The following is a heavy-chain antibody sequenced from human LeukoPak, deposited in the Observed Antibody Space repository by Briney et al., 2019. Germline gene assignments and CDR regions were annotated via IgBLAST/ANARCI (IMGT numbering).Heavy chain of an antibody. CDR3: ARNELGGEWPKYDY. CDR1: GYTFTSYG. Sequence: ASVTVSCKASGYTFTSYGISWVRQAPGQGLEWMGWISAYNGNTNYAQKFQGRVTMTTDTSTSTAYMEVRSLRSDDTAVYYCARNELGGEWPKYDYWGQGTLVTVSS. CDR2: ISAYNGNT. V-gene: IGHV1-18*01. J-gene: IGHJ4*02. D-gene: IGHD3-10*01.